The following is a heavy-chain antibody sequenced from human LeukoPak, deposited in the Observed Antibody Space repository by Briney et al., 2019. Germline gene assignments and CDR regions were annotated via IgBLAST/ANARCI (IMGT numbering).Heavy chain of an antibody. CDR3: AKALKNSGSYLFDY. Sequence: GGSLRLSCAASGFTFSSYWMSWVRQAPGKGLEWVANIKQDGSEKYYVDSVKGRFTISRDNAKNSLYLQMNSLRAEDTAVYYCAKALKNSGSYLFDYWGQGTLVTVSS. V-gene: IGHV3-7*03. D-gene: IGHD1-26*01. J-gene: IGHJ4*02. CDR1: GFTFSSYW. CDR2: IKQDGSEK.